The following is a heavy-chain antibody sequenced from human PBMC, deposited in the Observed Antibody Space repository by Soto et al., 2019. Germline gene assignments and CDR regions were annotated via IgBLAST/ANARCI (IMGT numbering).Heavy chain of an antibody. D-gene: IGHD6-13*01. Sequence: GESLKISCKGSGYRFTNYWIGWVRQMPGKGLEWMGIIYPGDSDTRYSPSFQGQVTISADKSISTAYLQWSSLKASDTAMYYCARLFDIAAAGPFDYWGQGTLVTVSS. CDR1: GYRFTNYW. V-gene: IGHV5-51*01. J-gene: IGHJ4*02. CDR3: ARLFDIAAAGPFDY. CDR2: IYPGDSDT.